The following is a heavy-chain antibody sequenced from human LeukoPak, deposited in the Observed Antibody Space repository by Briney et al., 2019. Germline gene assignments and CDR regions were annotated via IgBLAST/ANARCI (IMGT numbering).Heavy chain of an antibody. Sequence: GSLRLSCAASGFTFSSYEMNWVRQPPGKGLEWIGEINHSGNTNYNPSLKSRVTISVDTSKNQFSLKLSSVTAADTAVYYCARVDGDGYNIPDYWSQGTLVTVSS. CDR1: GFTFSSYE. CDR2: INHSGNT. CDR3: ARVDGDGYNIPDY. J-gene: IGHJ4*02. V-gene: IGHV4-34*01. D-gene: IGHD5-24*01.